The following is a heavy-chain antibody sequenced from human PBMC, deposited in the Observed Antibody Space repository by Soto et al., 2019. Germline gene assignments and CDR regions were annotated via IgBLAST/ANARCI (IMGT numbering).Heavy chain of an antibody. CDR3: ARARAKLFDY. J-gene: IGHJ4*02. V-gene: IGHV3-11*01. CDR1: GFTFSDYY. Sequence: QVQLVESGGGLVKPGGSLRLSCAASGFTFSDYYMSWIRQAPGKGLEWVSYISSSGSTIYYADSVKGRFTISRDNAKNPLDLEMNKLETDDQAREYCARARAKLFDYWGQGTLVTVSS. CDR2: ISSSGSTI.